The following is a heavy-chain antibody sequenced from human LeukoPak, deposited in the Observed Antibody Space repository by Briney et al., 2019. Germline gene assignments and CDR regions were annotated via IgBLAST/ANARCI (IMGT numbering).Heavy chain of an antibody. CDR2: ISSHGGST. D-gene: IGHD5-12*01. V-gene: IGHV3-64D*09. CDR1: ESTFSSYA. J-gene: IGHJ4*02. Sequence: GGSLRLSCSASESTFSSYAMHWVRQAPGKGLEHVSTISSHGGSTYYADSVKGRFTISRDNSKNTLYPQMNGLRAEDTALYYCVKGGVATTRDFDYWGQGTLVTVSS. CDR3: VKGGVATTRDFDY.